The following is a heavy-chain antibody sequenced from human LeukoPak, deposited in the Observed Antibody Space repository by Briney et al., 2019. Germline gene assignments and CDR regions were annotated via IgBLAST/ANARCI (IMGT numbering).Heavy chain of an antibody. CDR1: GGSFSGYY. D-gene: IGHD1-20*01. CDR2: INHSGST. V-gene: IGHV4-34*01. Sequence: SSETLSLTCAVYGGSFSGYYWSWIRQPPGKGLEWIGEINHSGSTDYNPSFKSRVTISIDKSKNHFSLKLTSVTAADTAIYYCARDTYNWNVDAFDPWGQGTLVTVSS. J-gene: IGHJ5*02. CDR3: ARDTYNWNVDAFDP.